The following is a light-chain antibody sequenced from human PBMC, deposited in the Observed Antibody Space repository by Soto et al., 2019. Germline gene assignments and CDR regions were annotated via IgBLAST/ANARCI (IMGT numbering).Light chain of an antibody. CDR3: QQYGSSPRT. Sequence: EIVLTQSPGTLSLSPGERATLSCRASQSISSSYLAWYQQKAGQAPRLLIYGASSSATGIPDRFSGSGSGTDFTLTISRLEPEDFAVYYCQQYGSSPRTFGQGTKVEIK. CDR1: QSISSSY. V-gene: IGKV3-20*01. J-gene: IGKJ1*01. CDR2: GAS.